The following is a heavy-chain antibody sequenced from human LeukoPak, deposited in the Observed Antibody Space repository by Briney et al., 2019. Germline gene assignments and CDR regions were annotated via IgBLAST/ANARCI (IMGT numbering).Heavy chain of an antibody. J-gene: IGHJ1*01. CDR1: GGSISSSSYY. CDR3: ARDSFTDCTNGVCYREYFQH. CDR2: IYYSGST. Sequence: SETLSLTCTVSGGSISSSSYYWGWIRQPPGKGLEWIGSIYYSGSTYYNPSLKSRVTISVDTSKNQFSLKLSSVTAADTAVYYCARDSFTDCTNGVCYREYFQHWGQGTLVTVSS. V-gene: IGHV4-39*02. D-gene: IGHD2-8*01.